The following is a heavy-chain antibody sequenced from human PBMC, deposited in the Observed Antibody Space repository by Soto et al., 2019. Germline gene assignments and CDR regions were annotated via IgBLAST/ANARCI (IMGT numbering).Heavy chain of an antibody. CDR2: INYGGDST. CDR1: GFTFTVYA. Sequence: EVQLLESGGGLVQPGGSLRLSCAASGFTFTVYAMTWVRQAPGKGLEWVSGINYGGDSTYYADSVKGRFTISRDNAKNTLYLQMNSLRAEDTAVYYCAKDWACESWGQGSLVTVSS. CDR3: AKDWACES. D-gene: IGHD3-16*01. J-gene: IGHJ5*02. V-gene: IGHV3-23*01.